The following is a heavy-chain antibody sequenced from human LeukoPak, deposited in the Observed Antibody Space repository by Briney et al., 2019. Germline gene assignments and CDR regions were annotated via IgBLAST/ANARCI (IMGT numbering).Heavy chain of an antibody. V-gene: IGHV1-46*01. CDR2: INPGSDYT. J-gene: IGHJ5*02. CDR1: GYSFINYY. CDR3: TKAASGSSSVNWFDP. D-gene: IGHD6-6*01. Sequence: ASVKVSCKASGYSFINYYIHWVRQAPGQRLEWMGVINPGSDYTTYARKFQGRVTMTNDTSTSTVYMELSSLKSEDTTVYYCTKAASGSSSVNWFDPWGKGTLVTVSS.